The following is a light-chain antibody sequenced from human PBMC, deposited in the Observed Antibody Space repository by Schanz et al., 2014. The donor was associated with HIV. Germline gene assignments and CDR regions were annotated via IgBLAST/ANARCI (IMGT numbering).Light chain of an antibody. V-gene: IGLV2-14*01. CDR1: SSDVGGYNY. CDR2: DVT. CDR3: GAWDSGRGAVV. Sequence: QSALTQPASVSGSPGQSITISCTGTSSDVGGYNYVSWYQQHPGKAPKLIIYDVTSRPSGVSSRFSGSKSGNTASLTISGLQAEDEADYYCGAWDSGRGAVVFGGGTKLTVL. J-gene: IGLJ2*01.